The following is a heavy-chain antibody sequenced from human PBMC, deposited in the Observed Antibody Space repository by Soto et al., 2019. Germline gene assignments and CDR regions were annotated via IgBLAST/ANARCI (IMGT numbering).Heavy chain of an antibody. V-gene: IGHV3-48*02. D-gene: IGHD2-15*01. CDR3: ARDGASFDV. J-gene: IGHJ5*02. CDR1: GFTCSGNT. CDR2: ISKSGTTR. Sequence: PGGSLRLSCAASGFTCSGNTMNWVRQAPGKGLEWVSYISKSGTTRYYAESVKGRFTISRDNAKNSLFLQMNSLRDEDTAVYYCARDGASFDVWGQGTLVTVSS.